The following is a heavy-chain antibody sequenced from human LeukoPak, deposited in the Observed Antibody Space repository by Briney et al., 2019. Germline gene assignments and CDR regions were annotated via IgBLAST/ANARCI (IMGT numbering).Heavy chain of an antibody. Sequence: KPSETLSLTCAVYGGSFSGYYWSWIRQPPGKGLEWIGEINHSGSTNYNPSLKSRVTISVDTSKNQFSLKLSSVTAADTAVYYCARGPPRSGYSGYGRQVFPFDYWGQGTLVTVSS. CDR3: ARGPPRSGYSGYGRQVFPFDY. J-gene: IGHJ4*02. V-gene: IGHV4-34*01. CDR2: INHSGST. D-gene: IGHD5-12*01. CDR1: GGSFSGYY.